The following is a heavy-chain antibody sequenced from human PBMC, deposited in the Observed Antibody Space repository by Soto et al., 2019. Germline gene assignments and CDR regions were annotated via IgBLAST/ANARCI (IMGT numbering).Heavy chain of an antibody. D-gene: IGHD2-21*01. J-gene: IGHJ4*02. CDR3: ANYSPRPRE. CDR1: GYTFTSYH. Sequence: QVQLVQSGAEVKKPGASVKVSCKASGYTFTSYHITWVRQAPGQGLEWMGWISAYNGNTNYAQKLQGRATMTTATTTSTAYMELRSLRPDDTPVYYCANYSPRPREWGQGTLVTVSS. CDR2: ISAYNGNT. V-gene: IGHV1-18*01.